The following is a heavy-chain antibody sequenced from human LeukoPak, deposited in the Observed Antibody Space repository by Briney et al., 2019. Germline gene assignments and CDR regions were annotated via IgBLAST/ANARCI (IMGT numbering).Heavy chain of an antibody. V-gene: IGHV4-39*01. CDR1: GGSISSSSYY. CDR3: ARTYSSSWYLSLWFDP. Sequence: SSETLSLTCTVSGGSISSSSYYWGWIRQPPGKGLEWIGSIYYSGSTYYNPPLKSRVTISVDTSKNQFSLRLSSVTAADTAVYYCARTYSSSWYLSLWFDPWGQGTLVTVSS. CDR2: IYYSGST. D-gene: IGHD6-13*01. J-gene: IGHJ5*02.